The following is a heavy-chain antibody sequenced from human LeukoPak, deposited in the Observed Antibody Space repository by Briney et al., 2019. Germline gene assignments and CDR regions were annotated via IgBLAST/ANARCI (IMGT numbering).Heavy chain of an antibody. Sequence: SETLSLTCTVSGDSINGFYWSWIRQAAGKGLEWIGHIYTSGSTNYNPSLRSRVTMSVDMSKNQFSLKLRSVTAADTAVYYCARDVVAARGSFDYWGQGTLVTVSS. D-gene: IGHD2-2*01. CDR2: IYTSGST. CDR1: GDSINGFY. J-gene: IGHJ4*02. CDR3: ARDVVAARGSFDY. V-gene: IGHV4-4*07.